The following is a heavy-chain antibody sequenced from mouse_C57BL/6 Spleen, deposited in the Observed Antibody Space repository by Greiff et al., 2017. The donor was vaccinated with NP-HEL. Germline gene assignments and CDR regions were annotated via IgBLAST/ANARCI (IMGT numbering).Heavy chain of an antibody. J-gene: IGHJ2*01. CDR2: IDPETGGT. D-gene: IGHD2-2*01. CDR3: TSPHYGYDDYYFDY. V-gene: IGHV1-15*01. CDR1: GYTFTDYE. Sequence: QVQLQQSGAELVRPGASVTLSCKASGYTFTDYEMHWVKQTPVHGLEWIGAIDPETGGTAYNQKFKGKAILTADKSSSTAYMELRSLTSEDSAVYYCTSPHYGYDDYYFDYWGQGTTLTVSS.